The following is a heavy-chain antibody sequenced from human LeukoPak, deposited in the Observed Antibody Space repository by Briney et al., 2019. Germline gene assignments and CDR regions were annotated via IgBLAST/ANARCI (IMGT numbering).Heavy chain of an antibody. CDR3: ARVHRSSSNGWAYYYYGMDV. J-gene: IGHJ6*02. D-gene: IGHD6-13*01. Sequence: GGSLRLSGAASGFTFSSYWMSWVRQAPGKGLEWVANIKQDGSEKYYVDSVKGRFTISRDNAKNSLYLQMNSLRAEDTAVYYCARVHRSSSNGWAYYYYGMDVWGQGTTVTVSS. CDR1: GFTFSSYW. CDR2: IKQDGSEK. V-gene: IGHV3-7*01.